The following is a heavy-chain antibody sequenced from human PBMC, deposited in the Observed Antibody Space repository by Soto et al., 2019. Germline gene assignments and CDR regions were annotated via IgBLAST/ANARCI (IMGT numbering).Heavy chain of an antibody. J-gene: IGHJ3*02. D-gene: IGHD6-13*01. CDR3: AKGREGIAAAGTGAFDI. CDR1: GFTFSSYA. V-gene: IGHV3-23*01. Sequence: GESLKISCAASGFTFSSYAMSWVRQAPGKGLEWVSAISGSGGSTYYADSVKGRFTISRDNSKNTLYLQMNSLRAEDTAVYYCAKGREGIAAAGTGAFDIWGQGTMVTVSS. CDR2: ISGSGGST.